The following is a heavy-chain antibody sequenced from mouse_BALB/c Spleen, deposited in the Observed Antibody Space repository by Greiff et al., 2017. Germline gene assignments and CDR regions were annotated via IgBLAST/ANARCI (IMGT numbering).Heavy chain of an antibody. J-gene: IGHJ2*01. D-gene: IGHD2-3*01. CDR1: GFTFSSYG. CDR3: ARHYDYFDY. V-gene: IGHV5-6*01. Sequence: EVKVVESGGDLVKPGGSLKLSCAASGFTFSSYGMSWVRQTPDKRLEWVATISSGGSYTYYPDSVKGRFTISRDNAKNTLYLQMSSLKSEDTAMYYCARHYDYFDYWGQGTTLTVSS. CDR2: ISSGGSYT.